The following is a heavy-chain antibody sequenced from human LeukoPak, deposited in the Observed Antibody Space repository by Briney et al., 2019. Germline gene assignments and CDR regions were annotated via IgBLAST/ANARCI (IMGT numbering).Heavy chain of an antibody. CDR3: AREWNNAFDL. D-gene: IGHD1-1*01. J-gene: IGHJ3*01. Sequence: SQTLSLTCAISGDIVSRNNIAWNWIRQSPSRGLEWLGRTYYSSKLYNDYAVSVKSRITIYPDTSKNQFSLQLNSVTPEDTAVFYCAREWNNAFDLWGQGTLVTVSS. CDR2: TYYSSKLYN. V-gene: IGHV6-1*01. CDR1: GDIVSRNNIA.